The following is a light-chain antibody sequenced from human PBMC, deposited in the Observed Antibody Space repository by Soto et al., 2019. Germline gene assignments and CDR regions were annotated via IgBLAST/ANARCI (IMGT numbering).Light chain of an antibody. Sequence: VITQSPATLSVSPGERATLSCRASESVSTNLAWYQQKAGQAPRLLIYGASSRATGIPDRFSGSGSGTDFTLTISRLEPEDFEVYYCQQYGSSRWTFGQGTKVDIK. V-gene: IGKV3-20*01. CDR1: ESVSTN. J-gene: IGKJ1*01. CDR2: GAS. CDR3: QQYGSSRWT.